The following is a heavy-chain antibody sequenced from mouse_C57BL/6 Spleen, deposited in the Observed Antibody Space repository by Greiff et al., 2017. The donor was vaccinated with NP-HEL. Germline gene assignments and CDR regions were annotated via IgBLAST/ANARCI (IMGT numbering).Heavy chain of an antibody. CDR1: GYTFTDYE. V-gene: IGHV1-15*01. J-gene: IGHJ3*01. CDR2: IDPETGGT. Sequence: QVQLQQSGAELVRPGASVTLSCKASGYTFTDYEMHWVKQTPVHGLEWIGAIDPETGGTAYNQKFKGKAILTADKSSSTAYMELRSLTSEDSAVYYCTRGGYGSSPFAYWGQGTLVTVSA. CDR3: TRGGYGSSPFAY. D-gene: IGHD1-1*01.